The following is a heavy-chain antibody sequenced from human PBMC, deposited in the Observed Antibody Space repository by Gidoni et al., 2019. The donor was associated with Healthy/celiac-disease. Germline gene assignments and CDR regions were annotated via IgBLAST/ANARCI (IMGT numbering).Heavy chain of an antibody. Sequence: QVQLVESGGGVVQPGRSLRLSCAASGFTLSSYGMHWVRQAPGKGLEWVAVIWYDGRNKYYADSVKGRFTISRDNSKNTLYLQMNSLRAEDTAVYYCARDFDRESSGWYGYWGQGTLVTVSS. D-gene: IGHD6-19*01. V-gene: IGHV3-33*01. J-gene: IGHJ4*02. CDR2: IWYDGRNK. CDR3: ARDFDRESSGWYGY. CDR1: GFTLSSYG.